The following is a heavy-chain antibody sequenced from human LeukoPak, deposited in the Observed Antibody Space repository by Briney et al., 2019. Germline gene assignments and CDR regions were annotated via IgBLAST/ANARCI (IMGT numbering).Heavy chain of an antibody. V-gene: IGHV3-21*01. CDR2: ISGSSSYI. CDR1: GFTFSSYS. Sequence: KTGGSLRLSCAASGFTFSSYSMNWVRQAPGKGLDWVSSISGSSSYIYYADSVKGRFTISRDNAKNSLYLQMNSLRAEDTAVYYCARASHYDFWSGYSPDYWGQGTLVTVSS. D-gene: IGHD3-3*01. J-gene: IGHJ4*02. CDR3: ARASHYDFWSGYSPDY.